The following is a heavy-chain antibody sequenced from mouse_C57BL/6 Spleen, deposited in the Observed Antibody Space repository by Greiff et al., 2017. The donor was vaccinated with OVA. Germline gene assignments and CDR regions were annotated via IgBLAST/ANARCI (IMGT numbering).Heavy chain of an antibody. J-gene: IGHJ4*01. Sequence: EVQLQPSGPELVKPGASVKISCKASGYTFTDYYMNWVKQSHGKSLEWIGDINPNNGGTSYNQKFKSKATLTVDKSSSTAYMELRSLTSEDSAVYYCARGWAYAMDYWGQGTSVTVSS. CDR3: ARGWAYAMDY. CDR1: GYTFTDYY. CDR2: INPNNGGT. D-gene: IGHD3-3*01. V-gene: IGHV1-26*01.